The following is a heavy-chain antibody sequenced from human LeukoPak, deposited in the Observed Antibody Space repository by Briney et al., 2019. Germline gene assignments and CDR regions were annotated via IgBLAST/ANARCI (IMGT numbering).Heavy chain of an antibody. CDR3: ARLPYDILTGYYTYYFDY. D-gene: IGHD3-9*01. Sequence: SETLSLTCTVSGGPISSSSYYWGGIRQPPGKVGEWNGSSYFSGSTYYNPSRKSRVTISVDPSKNQFSLKLSSVPAADTAVYYCARLPYDILTGYYTYYFDYWGQGTLVTVSS. CDR1: GGPISSSSYY. V-gene: IGHV4-39*01. J-gene: IGHJ4*02. CDR2: SYFSGST.